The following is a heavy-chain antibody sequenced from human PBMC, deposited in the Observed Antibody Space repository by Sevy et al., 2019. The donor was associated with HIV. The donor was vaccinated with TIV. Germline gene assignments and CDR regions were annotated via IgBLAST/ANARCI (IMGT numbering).Heavy chain of an antibody. CDR2: ISGSGGRT. CDR3: AKDPYSSGEYFQK. V-gene: IGHV3-23*01. CDR1: GFNFNNYA. Sequence: GGSLGLSCKASGFNFNNYAMSWVRQTPGKGLEWVSTISGSGGRTYTAESVRGRLTISRDNSKRTVYLQMNSLRGDDTAIYYCAKDPYSSGEYFQKWGQGARVTVSS. J-gene: IGHJ1*01. D-gene: IGHD3-22*01.